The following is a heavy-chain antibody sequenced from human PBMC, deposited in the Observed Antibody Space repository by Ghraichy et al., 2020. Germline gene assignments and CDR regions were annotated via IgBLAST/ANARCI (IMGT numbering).Heavy chain of an antibody. J-gene: IGHJ3*01. CDR1: NGSISRSTYY. Sequence: SETLSLTCTVSNGSISRSTYYWGWIRQTPGKGLEWIGTIYYSGGTYYNPSLTSRVTISIDRSKNEFSLRLNSMTAADTALYYCARHGGSGYFRDPFDLWGQGTMVTVSS. V-gene: IGHV4-39*01. CDR3: ARHGGSGYFRDPFDL. CDR2: IYYSGGT. D-gene: IGHD6-19*01.